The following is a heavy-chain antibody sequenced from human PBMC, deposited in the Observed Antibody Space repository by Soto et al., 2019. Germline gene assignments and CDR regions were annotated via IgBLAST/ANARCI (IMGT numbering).Heavy chain of an antibody. D-gene: IGHD6-19*01. CDR2: IEQDGSDK. CDR3: ASSAHSSIFDY. J-gene: IGHJ4*02. Sequence: EVQLVESGGGLVQPGGSLRLSCAASGFTFSSHWMGWVRQAPGKGLEWVANIEQDGSDKYYVDSVKGRFTISRDNAKNSLYLQMNNLRAEDAAVYYCASSAHSSIFDYGGQGTLATVSS. V-gene: IGHV3-7*02. CDR1: GFTFSSHW.